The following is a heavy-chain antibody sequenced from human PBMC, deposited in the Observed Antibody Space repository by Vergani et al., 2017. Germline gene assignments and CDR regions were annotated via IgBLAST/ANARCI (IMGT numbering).Heavy chain of an antibody. J-gene: IGHJ3*02. CDR3: AGYFYNGDSDAFDI. Sequence: QVQLVQSGAEVKKPGSSVKVSCKASGGTFSSYAISWVRQAPGQGLEWMGRIIPILGIANYAQKFQGRVTITADKSTSTAYMELSSLRSEDTAVYYCAGYFYNGDSDAFDIWGQGTMVTVSS. CDR2: IIPILGIA. D-gene: IGHD4-17*01. V-gene: IGHV1-69*04. CDR1: GGTFSSYA.